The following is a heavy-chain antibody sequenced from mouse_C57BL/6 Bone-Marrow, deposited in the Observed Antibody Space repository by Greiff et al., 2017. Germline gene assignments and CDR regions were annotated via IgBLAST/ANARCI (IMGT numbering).Heavy chain of an antibody. J-gene: IGHJ4*01. CDR2: IYPRSGNT. Sequence: VQVVESGAELARPGASVKLSCKASGYTFTSYGISWVKQRTGQGLEWIGEIYPRSGNTYYNEKFKGKATLNADKSSSTAYMELRSLTSEDSAVYFCAREMTTGYYAMDYWGQGTSVTVSS. D-gene: IGHD2-4*01. CDR1: GYTFTSYG. CDR3: AREMTTGYYAMDY. V-gene: IGHV1-81*01.